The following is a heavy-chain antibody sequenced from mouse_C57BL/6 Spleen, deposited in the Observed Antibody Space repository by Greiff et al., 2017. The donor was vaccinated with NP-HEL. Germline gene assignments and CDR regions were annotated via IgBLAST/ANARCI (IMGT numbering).Heavy chain of an antibody. CDR1: GYTFTSYG. J-gene: IGHJ2*01. CDR3: AREDGSTTVRDYFDY. CDR2: IYPRSGNT. D-gene: IGHD1-1*01. Sequence: VQLQQSGAELARPGASVKLSCKASGYTFTSYGISWVKQRTGQGLEWIGEIYPRSGNTYYNEKFKGKATLTADKSSSTAYMELRSLTSEDSAVYFCAREDGSTTVRDYFDYWGQGTTLTVSS. V-gene: IGHV1-81*01.